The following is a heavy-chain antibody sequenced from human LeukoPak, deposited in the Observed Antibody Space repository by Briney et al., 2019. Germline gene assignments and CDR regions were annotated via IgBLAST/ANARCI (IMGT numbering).Heavy chain of an antibody. CDR1: GGSISSGGYY. CDR3: ARIDGWTGY. J-gene: IGHJ4*02. D-gene: IGHD5-24*01. V-gene: IGHV4-31*03. CDR2: IYYSGST. Sequence: SQTLSLTCTVSGGSISSGGYYWSWIRQHPGKSPERIGYIYYSGSTYYNPSLKSRVTISVDTSKNQFSLKLSSVTAADTAVYYCARIDGWTGYWGQGTLVTVSS.